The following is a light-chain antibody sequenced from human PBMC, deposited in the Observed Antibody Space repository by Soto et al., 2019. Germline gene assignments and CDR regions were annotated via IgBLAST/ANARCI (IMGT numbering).Light chain of an antibody. CDR2: KAS. CDR3: QQYGSSPPSST. Sequence: DIKMTQSPSTLSASVGDRVTITCRASQSISSWLAWYQQKPGKAPKLLIYKASSLESGVPSRFSGSGSGTEFTLTISSLQPDDFAVYYCQQYGSSPPSSTFGQGTRLE. CDR1: QSISSW. J-gene: IGKJ5*01. V-gene: IGKV1-5*03.